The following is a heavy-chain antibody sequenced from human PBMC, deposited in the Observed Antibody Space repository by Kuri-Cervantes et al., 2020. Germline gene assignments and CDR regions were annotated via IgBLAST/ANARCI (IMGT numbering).Heavy chain of an antibody. CDR1: GFTFSSYA. CDR3: ARGGGYDFWSGYYN. J-gene: IGHJ4*02. V-gene: IGHV3-30*04. D-gene: IGHD3-3*01. CDR2: ISYDGSNK. Sequence: GESLKISCAASGFTFSSYAMHWVRQAPGKGLEWVAVISYDGSNKYYADSVKGRFTTSRDNSKNTLYLQMSSLRAEDTAVYYCARGGGYDFWSGYYNWGQGTLVTVSS.